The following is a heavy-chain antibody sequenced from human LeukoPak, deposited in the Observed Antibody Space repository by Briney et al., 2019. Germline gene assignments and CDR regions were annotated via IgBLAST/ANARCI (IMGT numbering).Heavy chain of an antibody. CDR1: GYTFTSYA. CDR2: INAGNGNT. CDR3: ASVRGVKYDYFDY. Sequence: GPVKVSCKASGYTFTSYAMHWVRQAPGQRLEWMGWINAGNGNTKYSQKFQGRVTITRDTSASTAYMELSSLRSEDTAVYHCASVRGVKYDYFDYWGQGTLVTVSS. V-gene: IGHV1-3*01. J-gene: IGHJ4*02. D-gene: IGHD3-10*02.